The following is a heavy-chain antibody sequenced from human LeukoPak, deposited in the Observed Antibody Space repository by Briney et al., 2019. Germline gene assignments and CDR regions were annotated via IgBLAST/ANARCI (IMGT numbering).Heavy chain of an antibody. V-gene: IGHV5-51*01. CDR2: IYPSDSDT. D-gene: IGHD1-26*01. J-gene: IGHJ4*02. Sequence: GESLKISCEGSGYSFTNYWIGWVRQMPGKGLEWMGIIYPSDSDTRYSPSFQGQVTISADKSIKTAYLQWSSLKASDTAMYYCARPLQGIVGATGFDYWGQGTLVTVSS. CDR3: ARPLQGIVGATGFDY. CDR1: GYSFTNYW.